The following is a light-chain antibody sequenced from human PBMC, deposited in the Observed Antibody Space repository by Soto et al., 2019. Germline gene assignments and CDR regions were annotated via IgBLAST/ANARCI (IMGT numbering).Light chain of an antibody. CDR3: QQYNNYWT. V-gene: IGKV1-5*03. Sequence: DIQMTQSPSILSASVGDRVTITCRASQSISSWLAWYQQKPGKAPKLLISKASSLESGVPSRFSGSGSETEFTLTISSLQPDDFATYYCQQYNNYWTFGQGTKVDIK. CDR2: KAS. CDR1: QSISSW. J-gene: IGKJ1*01.